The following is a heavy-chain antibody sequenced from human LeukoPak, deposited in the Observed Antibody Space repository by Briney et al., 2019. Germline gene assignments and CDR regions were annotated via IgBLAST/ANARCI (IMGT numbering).Heavy chain of an antibody. J-gene: IGHJ4*02. Sequence: SQTLSLTCTVSGGSISSGSYYWSWIRQPAGKGLEWIGRIYTSGSTNYNPSLKSRVTISVDTSKNQFSLKLSSVTAADTAVYYCARASLYCSGGSCYDHFDYWGQGTLVTVSP. CDR3: ARASLYCSGGSCYDHFDY. V-gene: IGHV4-61*02. CDR2: IYTSGST. CDR1: GGSISSGSYY. D-gene: IGHD2-15*01.